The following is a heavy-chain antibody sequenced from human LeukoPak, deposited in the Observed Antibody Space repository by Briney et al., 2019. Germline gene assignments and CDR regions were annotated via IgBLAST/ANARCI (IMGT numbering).Heavy chain of an antibody. CDR2: IYYSGSA. D-gene: IGHD6-13*01. J-gene: IGHJ3*02. Sequence: SQTLSLTCTVSGGSINNGGYYWSWIRQHPGKGLEWIGYIYYSGSAYYNPSLKSRVTVSIDTPKNHFSLKLSSVTAADTAVYYCARGIAAASERALDIWGQGTMVTVSS. V-gene: IGHV4-31*03. CDR3: ARGIAAASERALDI. CDR1: GGSINNGGYY.